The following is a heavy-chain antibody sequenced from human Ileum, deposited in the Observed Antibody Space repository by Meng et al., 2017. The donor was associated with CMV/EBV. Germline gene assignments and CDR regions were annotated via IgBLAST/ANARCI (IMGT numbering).Heavy chain of an antibody. CDR3: ARGPGGFGDFNFDY. D-gene: IGHD3-16*01. J-gene: IGHJ4*02. CDR1: GASITSFY. Sequence: QQTVAGRGLVKPSGTLSLTCTVSGASITSFYWSWIRQPAGKALEWIGRIYHGGSTNYNPSLKSRVTLSVDTSKNQFSMRLTSVTAADTAVYYCARGPGGFGDFNFDYWGQGTLVTVSS. V-gene: IGHV4-4*07. CDR2: IYHGGST.